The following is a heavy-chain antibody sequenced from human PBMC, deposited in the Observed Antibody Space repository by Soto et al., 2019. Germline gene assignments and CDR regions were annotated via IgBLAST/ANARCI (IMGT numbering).Heavy chain of an antibody. Sequence: SETLSLTCTVSGGSISSGGYYWSWIRQHPGKGLEWIGYIYYSGSTYYNPSLKSRVTISVDTSKNQFSLKLSSVTAADTAVYYCARSRSGSAPDFDYWGQGTLVTVSS. CDR2: IYYSGST. J-gene: IGHJ4*02. D-gene: IGHD1-26*01. CDR1: GGSISSGGYY. CDR3: ARSRSGSAPDFDY. V-gene: IGHV4-31*03.